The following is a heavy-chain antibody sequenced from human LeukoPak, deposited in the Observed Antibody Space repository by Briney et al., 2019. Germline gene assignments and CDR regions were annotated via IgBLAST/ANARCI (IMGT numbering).Heavy chain of an antibody. Sequence: PGGSLRLSCAASGFTFSSYSMNWVRQAPGKGLEWVSYISSSSSTIYYADSVKGRFTISRDNAKNSLYLQMNSLRDEDTAVYYCARTLRDGYNYGVDYWGQGTLVTVSS. D-gene: IGHD5-24*01. CDR1: GFTFSSYS. J-gene: IGHJ4*02. CDR2: ISSSSSTI. CDR3: ARTLRDGYNYGVDY. V-gene: IGHV3-48*02.